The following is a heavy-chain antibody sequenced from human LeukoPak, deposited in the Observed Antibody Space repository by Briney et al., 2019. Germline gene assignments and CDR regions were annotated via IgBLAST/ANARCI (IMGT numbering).Heavy chain of an antibody. CDR1: GFTFSSYA. V-gene: IGHV3-23*01. CDR3: AKVFLIFRDDFPAFDY. CDR2: ISGSGGST. J-gene: IGHJ4*02. D-gene: IGHD3-3*01. Sequence: GGSLRLSCAASGFTFSSYAMSWVRQAPGKGLAWVSAISGSGGSTYYADSVKGRFTISRDNSKNTLYLQMNSLRAEDTAVYYCAKVFLIFRDDFPAFDYWGQGTLVTVSS.